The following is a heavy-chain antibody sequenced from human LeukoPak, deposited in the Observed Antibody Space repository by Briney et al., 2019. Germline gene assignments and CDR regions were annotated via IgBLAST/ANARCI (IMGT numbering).Heavy chain of an antibody. V-gene: IGHV3-7*03. Sequence: PGGSLRLSCAASGFTFNSYWMSWVRQAPGKGLEWVANIKQDGSAKYYVGSVKGRFTISRDNSKSTLYLQMNSLRAEDTAVYYCAEGSSSSGYYYYYMDVWGKGTTVTVSS. CDR3: AEGSSSSGYYYYYMDV. CDR2: IKQDGSAK. CDR1: GFTFNSYW. J-gene: IGHJ6*03. D-gene: IGHD6-6*01.